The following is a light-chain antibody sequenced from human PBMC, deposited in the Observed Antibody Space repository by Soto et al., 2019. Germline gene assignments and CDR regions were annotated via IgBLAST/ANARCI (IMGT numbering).Light chain of an antibody. CDR3: QHYDNWPLT. J-gene: IGKJ4*01. Sequence: EIVLTQSPNTLSLSPGERATLSCRASQSLTSAYLVWYQQKPGLAPRLLIYGSSNRATGIPDRFSGSGSGTDFTLTISRLEPEDFAVYYCQHYDNWPLTFGGGT. CDR1: QSLTSAY. CDR2: GSS. V-gene: IGKV3-20*01.